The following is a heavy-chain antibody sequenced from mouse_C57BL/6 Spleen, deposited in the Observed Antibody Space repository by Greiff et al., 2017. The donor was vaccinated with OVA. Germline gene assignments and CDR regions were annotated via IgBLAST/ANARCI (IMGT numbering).Heavy chain of an antibody. D-gene: IGHD1-1*01. J-gene: IGHJ3*01. V-gene: IGHV3-6*01. CDR3: AREGSSYGFAY. Sequence: EVQLQQSGPGLVKPSQSLSLTCSVTGYSITSGYYWNWIRQFPGNKLEWMGYISYDGSNNYNPSLKNRISITRDTSKNQFFLKLNSVTTEDTATYYCAREGSSYGFAYWGQGTLVTVSA. CDR2: ISYDGSN. CDR1: GYSITSGYY.